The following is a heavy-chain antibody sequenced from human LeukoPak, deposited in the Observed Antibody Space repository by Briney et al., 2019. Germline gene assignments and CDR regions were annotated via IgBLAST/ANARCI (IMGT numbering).Heavy chain of an antibody. CDR2: ISYDGSNK. CDR1: GFTFSSYA. CDR3: ARVPGYSGYDAYDY. J-gene: IGHJ4*02. D-gene: IGHD5-12*01. Sequence: GGALRLSCAASGFTFSSYAMHWVRQAPGKGLEWVAVISYDGSNKYYADSVKGRFTISRDNAKNSLYLQMNSLRAEDTAVYYCARVPGYSGYDAYDYWGQGTLVTVSS. V-gene: IGHV3-30-3*01.